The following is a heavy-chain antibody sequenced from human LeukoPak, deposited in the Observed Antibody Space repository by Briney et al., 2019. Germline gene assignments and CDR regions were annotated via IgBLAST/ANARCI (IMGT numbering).Heavy chain of an antibody. V-gene: IGHV4-59*01. CDR3: ARTGSSTWYNFDY. D-gene: IGHD2-2*01. CDR2: IHYSGST. J-gene: IGHJ4*01. Sequence: SETLSLTCTVSGGSISSYYWTWIRQPPGKGLERIGYIHYSGSTNYNPSLTSRVTISIDTSKNQFSLKLSSVTAADTAVYYCARTGSSTWYNFDYWGHGTLVTVSS. CDR1: GGSISSYY.